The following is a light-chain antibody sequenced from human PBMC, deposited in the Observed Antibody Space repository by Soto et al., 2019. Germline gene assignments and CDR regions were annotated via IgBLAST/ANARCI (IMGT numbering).Light chain of an antibody. V-gene: IGKV1-12*01. J-gene: IGKJ5*01. CDR1: QDISSW. CDR3: QQARRFPPT. Sequence: DIQLTQSPSSVSASIGDRVTITCRASQDISSWLAWFQQKPGKAPKLLIYAASRLQSGVPSRFSGSGSGTDFTLTISSLQPEDFATYYCQQARRFPPTFGQGTRLDFK. CDR2: AAS.